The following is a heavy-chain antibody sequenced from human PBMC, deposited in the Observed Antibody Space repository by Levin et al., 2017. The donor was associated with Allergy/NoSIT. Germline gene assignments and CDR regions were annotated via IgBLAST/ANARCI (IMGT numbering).Heavy chain of an antibody. D-gene: IGHD6-13*01. V-gene: IGHV3-30-3*01. J-gene: IGHJ4*02. CDR1: GFTFSDYV. CDR3: ARALGSGLSWYRVGY. CDR2: ISADGNRK. Sequence: GESLKISCAASGFTFSDYVMHWVRQAPGKGLEWVALISADGNRKYFTDSMKGRFSISRDNSNNTLFLQMSSLRTDDTAVYYCARALGSGLSWYRVGYWGQGTLVTVSS.